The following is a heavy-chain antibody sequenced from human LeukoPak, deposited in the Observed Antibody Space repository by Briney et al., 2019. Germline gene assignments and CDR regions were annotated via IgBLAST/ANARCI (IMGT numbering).Heavy chain of an antibody. V-gene: IGHV1-18*01. CDR3: ASAALVNTNWYYFDY. D-gene: IGHD1-1*01. Sequence: ASVKVSCKASGCTFTSYGISWVRQAPGQGLEWMGWISAYNGNTNYAQKLQGRVTMTTDTSTSTAYMELRSLRSDDTAVYYCASAALVNTNWYYFDYWGQGTLVTVSS. CDR2: ISAYNGNT. J-gene: IGHJ4*02. CDR1: GCTFTSYG.